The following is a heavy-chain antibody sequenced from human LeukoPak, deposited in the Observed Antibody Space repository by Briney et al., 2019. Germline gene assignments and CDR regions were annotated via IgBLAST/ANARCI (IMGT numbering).Heavy chain of an antibody. V-gene: IGHV4-59*01. J-gene: IGHJ4*02. CDR3: ARIAVAGVNFDY. D-gene: IGHD6-19*01. Sequence: SETLSLTCTVSGGSISSYYWSWIRQPPGKGLEWIGYIYYSGSTNYNPSLKSRVTISVDTSKNQFSLKLSSVTAADTAVYYCARIAVAGVNFDYWGQGTLVTVSS. CDR1: GGSISSYY. CDR2: IYYSGST.